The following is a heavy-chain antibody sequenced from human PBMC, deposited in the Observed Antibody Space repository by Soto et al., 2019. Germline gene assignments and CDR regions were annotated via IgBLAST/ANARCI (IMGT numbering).Heavy chain of an antibody. CDR3: ARAGYDFWGGPDPIYYYYYMDV. V-gene: IGHV3-66*01. Sequence: GGSLRLSCAASGFTVSSNYMSWVRQAPGKGLEWVSVIYSGGSTYYADSVKGRFTISRDNSKNTLYLQMNSLRAEDTAVYYCARAGYDFWGGPDPIYYYYYMDVWGKGTTVTVSS. D-gene: IGHD3-3*01. J-gene: IGHJ6*03. CDR1: GFTVSSNY. CDR2: IYSGGST.